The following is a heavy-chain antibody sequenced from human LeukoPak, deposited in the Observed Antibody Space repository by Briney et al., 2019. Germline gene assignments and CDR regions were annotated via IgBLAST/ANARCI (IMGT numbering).Heavy chain of an antibody. CDR3: ARESGSYLWRSWLNP. Sequence: PSETLSLTCTVSGGSLNSYYWTWIRQPPGKGLEWIGHIYNSGNTNYNPSLKSRVTISVDTSKNQFSLKLNSVTAADTAVYYCARESGSYLWRSWLNPWGQGTLVTVSS. CDR1: GGSLNSYY. D-gene: IGHD3-16*01. CDR2: IYNSGNT. V-gene: IGHV4-59*01. J-gene: IGHJ5*02.